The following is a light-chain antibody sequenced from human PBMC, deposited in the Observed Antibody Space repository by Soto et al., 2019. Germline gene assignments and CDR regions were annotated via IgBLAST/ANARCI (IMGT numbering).Light chain of an antibody. J-gene: IGLJ1*01. CDR3: CSYAGSYSYV. V-gene: IGLV2-11*01. Sequence: QTLLTQPRSVSGSPGQSVTISCTGTSSDVGGYNYVSWYQEQPGKAPKLMIYDVSKRPSGVPDRFSGSKSGNTASLTISGLQAEDEADYYCCSYAGSYSYVFGTGTKVTV. CDR1: SSDVGGYNY. CDR2: DVS.